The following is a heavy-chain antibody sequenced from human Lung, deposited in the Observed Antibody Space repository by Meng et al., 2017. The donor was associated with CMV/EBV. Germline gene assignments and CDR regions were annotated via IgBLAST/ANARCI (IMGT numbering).Heavy chain of an antibody. D-gene: IGHD2-2*01. CDR3: ARVGHCSSTSCYRANWFDP. Sequence: FTSYGNSWVRQAPGQGLEWMGWISAYNGNTNYAQKLQGRVTMTTDTSTSTDYMELRSLRSDDTAVYYSARVGHCSSTSCYRANWFDPWGQGTLVTVSS. CDR2: ISAYNGNT. J-gene: IGHJ5*02. CDR1: FTSYG. V-gene: IGHV1-18*01.